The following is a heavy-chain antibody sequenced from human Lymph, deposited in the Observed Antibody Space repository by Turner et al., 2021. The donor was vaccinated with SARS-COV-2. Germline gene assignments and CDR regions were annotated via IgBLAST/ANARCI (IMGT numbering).Heavy chain of an antibody. J-gene: IGHJ4*02. V-gene: IGHV3-33*01. CDR2: VWYDGSNK. Sequence: QVQLVESGGGVVQPGRSLRLSCAASGFTFSSYGMHWVRQAPGKGLEWVAVVWYDGSNKFYADSVKGRFTISRDKSKNTLYLQMNSLRAEDTAVYYCARHSGGRLDYWGQGTLVTVSS. CDR3: ARHSGGRLDY. CDR1: GFTFSSYG. D-gene: IGHD1-26*01.